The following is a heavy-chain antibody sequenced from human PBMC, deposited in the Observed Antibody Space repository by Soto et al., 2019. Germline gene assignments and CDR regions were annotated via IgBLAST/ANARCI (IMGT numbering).Heavy chain of an antibody. V-gene: IGHV4-4*02. CDR2: IYRTGST. J-gene: IGHJ4*02. CDR1: GGAFSSNNC. Sequence: PAETLSLTCAVSGGAFSSNNCLTVVRQPPGQGLEWIGEIYRTGSTNYNPSLKSRVTISLDKSENQFSLKVTSLTAADTAVYYCASRDPGTSVDYWGQGTLVTVSS. CDR3: ASRDPGTSVDY. D-gene: IGHD1-7*01.